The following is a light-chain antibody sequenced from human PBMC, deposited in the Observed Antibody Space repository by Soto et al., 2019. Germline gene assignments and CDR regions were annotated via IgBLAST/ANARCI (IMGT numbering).Light chain of an antibody. Sequence: DVQMTQSHSTLSASVGDRVTITCRASQNINSDLAWYQKKPGKAPQLLIYRASSLESGVPSRFSGSGSGTYFTLTISSLQPDDFATYYCQQHNNYWTFGHGTRVDIK. CDR3: QQHNNYWT. V-gene: IGKV1-5*03. CDR2: RAS. J-gene: IGKJ1*01. CDR1: QNINSD.